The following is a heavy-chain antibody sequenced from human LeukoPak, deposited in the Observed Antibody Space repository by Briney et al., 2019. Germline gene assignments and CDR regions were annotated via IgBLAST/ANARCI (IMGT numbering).Heavy chain of an antibody. D-gene: IGHD5-12*01. CDR2: INRDGSRT. CDR1: GFTFSRYW. Sequence: GVSLRLSCAVSGFTFSRYWMHWVRQTPGRGREWVSRINRDGSRTTYADSVKGRFTISRDNAKNTLYLQMNSLRVDDTAVYYCARDLAKGHYWGQGTLVTVSS. CDR3: ARDLAKGHY. V-gene: IGHV3-74*01. J-gene: IGHJ4*02.